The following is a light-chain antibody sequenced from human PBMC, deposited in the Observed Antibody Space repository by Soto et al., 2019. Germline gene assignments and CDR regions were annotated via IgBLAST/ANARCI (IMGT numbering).Light chain of an antibody. CDR1: SSDVGGYNY. CDR2: EVS. V-gene: IGLV2-8*01. J-gene: IGLJ1*01. Sequence: QSALTQPPSASGSPGQSVAISCTGTSSDVGGYNYVSWYQQHPGKAPKLMIYEVSKRPSGVPDRFSGSKSGNTASLTVSGLHAEDEADYYCSSYAGSNNFKVFGTGTKLTVL. CDR3: SSYAGSNNFKV.